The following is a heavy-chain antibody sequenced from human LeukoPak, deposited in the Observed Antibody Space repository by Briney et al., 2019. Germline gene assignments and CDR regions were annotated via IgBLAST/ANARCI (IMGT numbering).Heavy chain of an antibody. CDR1: GGSISSYY. D-gene: IGHD2-21*01. CDR2: IYYSGST. Sequence: SETLSLTCTVSGGSISSYYWSWIRQPRGKGLEWLGYIYYSGSTNYNPSLKSRVTISVDTSKNQFSLKLSSVTAADTAVYYCARAGRDRRVGPWFDPWGQGTLVTVSS. V-gene: IGHV4-59*01. J-gene: IGHJ5*02. CDR3: ARAGRDRRVGPWFDP.